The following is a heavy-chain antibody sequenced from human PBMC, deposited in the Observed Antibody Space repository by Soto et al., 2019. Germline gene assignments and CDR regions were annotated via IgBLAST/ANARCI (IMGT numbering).Heavy chain of an antibody. V-gene: IGHV1-2*02. CDR2: INANSGDT. D-gene: IGHD6-19*01. CDR1: GYTFSGHY. J-gene: IGHJ4*02. CDR3: ARGGALDGTSPPFNH. Sequence: QVQLVQSGAEVKKPGASVRVSCKASGYTFSGHYMHWIRQAPGQGPEWLGWINANSGDTDCAPKFQDRLTMTRDTSISTAYMELSRLRSDDTAVYYCARGGALDGTSPPFNHWGQGTLVTVSS.